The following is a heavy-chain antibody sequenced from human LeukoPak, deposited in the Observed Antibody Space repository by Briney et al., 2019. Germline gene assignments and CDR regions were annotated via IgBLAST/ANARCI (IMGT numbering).Heavy chain of an antibody. J-gene: IGHJ3*02. Sequence: GESLKISCKGSGYSFTTSWIGWVRQMPGKGLEWMGIIYPSDSDTRYSPSFQGQVTISADKSISTAYLQWSSLKASDTAMYYCASRSQTGAFDIWGQGTLVTVSS. D-gene: IGHD2-15*01. CDR1: GYSFTTSW. V-gene: IGHV5-51*01. CDR3: ASRSQTGAFDI. CDR2: IYPSDSDT.